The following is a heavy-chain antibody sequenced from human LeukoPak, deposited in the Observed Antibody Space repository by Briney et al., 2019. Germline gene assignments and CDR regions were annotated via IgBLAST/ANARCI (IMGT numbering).Heavy chain of an antibody. Sequence: GGSLRLSCAASGFTISSYGMHWVRQAPGKGLEWVAVISYDGSNKYYADSVKGRFTISRDNSKNTLYLQMNSLRAEDTAVYYCAKWATGPYFDYWGQGTLVTVSS. J-gene: IGHJ4*02. D-gene: IGHD1-14*01. CDR2: ISYDGSNK. V-gene: IGHV3-30*18. CDR1: GFTISSYG. CDR3: AKWATGPYFDY.